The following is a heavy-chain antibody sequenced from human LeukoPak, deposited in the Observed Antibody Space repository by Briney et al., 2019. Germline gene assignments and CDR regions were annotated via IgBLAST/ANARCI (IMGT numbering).Heavy chain of an antibody. CDR3: ARDGGSYRGIDY. J-gene: IGHJ4*02. Sequence: SETLSLTCTVSGGSISSSSYYWGWIRQPPGKGLEWIGSIYYSGSTYYNPSLKSRVTISVDTSKNQFSLKLSSVTAADTAVYYCARDGGSYRGIDYWGQGTLVTVSS. CDR2: IYYSGST. D-gene: IGHD1-26*01. V-gene: IGHV4-39*07. CDR1: GGSISSSSYY.